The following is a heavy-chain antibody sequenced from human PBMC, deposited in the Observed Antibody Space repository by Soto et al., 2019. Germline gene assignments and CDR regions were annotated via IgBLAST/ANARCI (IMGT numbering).Heavy chain of an antibody. Sequence: SLRLSCLGSGFKFDVHAVCWFRQAPGQGLEWVGIIKNKAYRGTTEYAASVKGRFTISRDESKSSAYLEMNDLEIEDTAIYYFTRCGVVGPRGLRHCFYTMENWYQGT. CDR2: IKNKAYRGTT. CDR1: GFKFDVHA. D-gene: IGHD3-10*01. V-gene: IGHV3-49*03. CDR3: TRCGVVGPRGLRHCFYTMEN. J-gene: IGHJ4*01.